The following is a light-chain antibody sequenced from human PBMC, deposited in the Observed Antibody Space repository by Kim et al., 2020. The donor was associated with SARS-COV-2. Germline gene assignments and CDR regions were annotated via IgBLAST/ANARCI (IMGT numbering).Light chain of an antibody. CDR3: QQYNNWPYT. CDR2: GAS. Sequence: SVSPGERATLSCRASQSDSSNLAWYQQKPGQAPRLLIYGASTRATGIPSRFSGSGSGTEFTLTISSLQSEDFVVYSCQQYNNWPYTFGQGTKLEI. V-gene: IGKV3-15*01. CDR1: QSDSSN. J-gene: IGKJ2*01.